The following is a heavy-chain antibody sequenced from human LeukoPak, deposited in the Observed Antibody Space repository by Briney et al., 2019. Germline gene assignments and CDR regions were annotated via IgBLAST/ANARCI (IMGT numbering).Heavy chain of an antibody. V-gene: IGHV4-34*01. CDR3: AKVFSWELLHGPFDY. J-gene: IGHJ4*02. D-gene: IGHD1-26*01. Sequence: SETLSLTCAVYGGSFSGYYWSWIRQHPGKGLEWIGKGYHSGGTDYNPSLKSRVTISIDTSKNQFSLKLSSVTAADTAVYYCAKVFSWELLHGPFDYWGQGTLVTVSS. CDR1: GGSFSGYY. CDR2: GYHSGGT.